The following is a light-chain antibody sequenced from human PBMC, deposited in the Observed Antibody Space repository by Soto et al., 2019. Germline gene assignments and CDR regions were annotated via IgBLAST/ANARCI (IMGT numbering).Light chain of an antibody. CDR1: QSVSTD. CDR3: QQYFRWPPWT. Sequence: EVLVTQSPATLSVSPGEGVTLSCRASQSVSTDLAWYQQKPGQAPRLLIYGASIRAIGVPDRFSGSGSGTDFTSTISSMQSEDSAIYYCQQYFRWPPWTFGQGTKVEV. J-gene: IGKJ1*01. CDR2: GAS. V-gene: IGKV3-15*01.